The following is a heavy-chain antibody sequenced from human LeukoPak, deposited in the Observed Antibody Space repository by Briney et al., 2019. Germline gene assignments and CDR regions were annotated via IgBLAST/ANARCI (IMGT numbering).Heavy chain of an antibody. Sequence: GESLKISCEGSGYSFTSYWIAWVRQMPGKGLEWMGIIFPGDSDTRYSPSLQGQVTISVDKSISTAYLQWSSLKASDTAMYYCAYTMITGAFDIWGQGTMVTVSS. CDR1: GYSFTSYW. J-gene: IGHJ3*02. V-gene: IGHV5-51*01. CDR2: IFPGDSDT. D-gene: IGHD3-16*01. CDR3: AYTMITGAFDI.